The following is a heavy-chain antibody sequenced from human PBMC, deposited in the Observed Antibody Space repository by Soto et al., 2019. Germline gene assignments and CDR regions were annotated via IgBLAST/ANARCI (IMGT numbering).Heavy chain of an antibody. D-gene: IGHD3-10*01. CDR1: GDSIISSGFY. J-gene: IGHJ6*02. Sequence: PSETLSLTCSVSGDSIISSGFYWSWIRQHPGKALEWIGYIHYTGSTSYNPSLKSRLAISLGASKNQFSLSLSSVTSADTAVYYCARDHRSLGDYYGIDVWGQGTTVTVSS. CDR3: ARDHRSLGDYYGIDV. V-gene: IGHV4-31*03. CDR2: IHYTGST.